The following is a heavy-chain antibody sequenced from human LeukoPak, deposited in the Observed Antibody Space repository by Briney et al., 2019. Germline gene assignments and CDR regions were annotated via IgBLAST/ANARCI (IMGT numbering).Heavy chain of an antibody. CDR3: AKILSSDYYFDY. D-gene: IGHD2-21*02. Sequence: PGGSLRLFCAASGFTFRNHAMNWVRQAPGKGLEWVSSISGSSSDIYYADSVKGRFTISRDNAKNTLYLQMNSLRAEDTAVYYCAKILSSDYYFDYWGQGTLVTVSS. V-gene: IGHV3-21*01. J-gene: IGHJ4*02. CDR1: GFTFRNHA. CDR2: ISGSSSDI.